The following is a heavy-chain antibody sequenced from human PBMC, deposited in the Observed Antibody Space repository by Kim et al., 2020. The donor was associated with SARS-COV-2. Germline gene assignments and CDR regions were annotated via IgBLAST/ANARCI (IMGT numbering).Heavy chain of an antibody. D-gene: IGHD4-17*01. CDR1: GYTFTGYY. Sequence: ASVKVSCKASGYTFTGYYMHWVRQAPGQGLEWMGRINPNSGGTNYAQKFQGRVTMTRDTSISTAYMELSRLRSDDTAVYYCATYGGNLGDYYYYGMDVWGQGTTVTVSS. CDR3: ATYGGNLGDYYYYGMDV. V-gene: IGHV1-2*06. J-gene: IGHJ6*02. CDR2: INPNSGGT.